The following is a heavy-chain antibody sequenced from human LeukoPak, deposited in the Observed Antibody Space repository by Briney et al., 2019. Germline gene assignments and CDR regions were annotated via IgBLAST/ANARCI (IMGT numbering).Heavy chain of an antibody. CDR3: ARSFLSIAAAATDY. D-gene: IGHD6-13*01. CDR1: GFTFSSYS. CDR2: ISSSSSCI. Sequence: NPGGSLRLSCAASGFTFSSYSMNWVRQAPGKGLEWVSSISSSSSCIYYADSVKGRFTISRDNAKNSLYLQMNSLRAEDTAVYYCARSFLSIAAAATDYWGQGTLVTVSS. J-gene: IGHJ4*02. V-gene: IGHV3-21*01.